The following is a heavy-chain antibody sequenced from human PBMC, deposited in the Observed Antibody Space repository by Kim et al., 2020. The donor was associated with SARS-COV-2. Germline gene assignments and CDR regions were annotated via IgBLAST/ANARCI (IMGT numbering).Heavy chain of an antibody. J-gene: IGHJ6*01. CDR3: ARVGQVGNYGGGDPDYYALDV. D-gene: IGHD4-17*01. Sequence: SETLSLTCTVSGGSISSYYWSWIRQSPGKGPEWIGSIYYSGSTNYSPSPKSRVTISVETSKNQFSLKLRSVTAADTAVYYCARVGQVGNYGGGDPDYYALDVGGQGTTVTVSS. CDR2: IYYSGST. CDR1: GGSISSYY. V-gene: IGHV4-59*01.